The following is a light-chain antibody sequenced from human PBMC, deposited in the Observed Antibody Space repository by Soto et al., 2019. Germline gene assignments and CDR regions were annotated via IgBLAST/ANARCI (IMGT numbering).Light chain of an antibody. J-gene: IGKJ5*01. CDR2: GAS. Sequence: EVLMTQSPGTLSLSPGESATLSCRASQSVSSSYLAWYQQKPGQAPRLIIYGASSRATGIPDRFSGSGSGTEFTLTINRLQPEDFEVYSCQQYNSSPTTFGQGTRLEIK. V-gene: IGKV3-20*01. CDR3: QQYNSSPTT. CDR1: QSVSSSY.